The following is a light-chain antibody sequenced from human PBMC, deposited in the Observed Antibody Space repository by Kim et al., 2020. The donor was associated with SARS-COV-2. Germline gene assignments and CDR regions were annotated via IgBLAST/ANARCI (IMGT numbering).Light chain of an antibody. Sequence: QPVLTQSPSASASLGASVKLTCTLSSGHSSYAIAWHQQQPEKGPRYLMKLNSDGSHSKGDGIPDRFSGSSSGAERYLTISSLQSEDEADYYCQTHVVFGGGTQLTVL. V-gene: IGLV4-69*01. CDR3: QTHVV. CDR1: SGHSSYA. J-gene: IGLJ2*01. CDR2: LNSDGSH.